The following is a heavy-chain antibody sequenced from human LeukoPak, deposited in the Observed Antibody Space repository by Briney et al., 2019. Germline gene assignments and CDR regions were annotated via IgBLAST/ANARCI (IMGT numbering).Heavy chain of an antibody. Sequence: PSETLSLTCTVSGGSISSYCWSWIRQPPGKGLEWIGYIYYSGSTNYNPSLKSRVTISVDTSKNQFSLKLSSVTAADTAVYYCARDRSRTSFDYWGQGTLVTVSS. V-gene: IGHV4-59*01. D-gene: IGHD3/OR15-3a*01. CDR2: IYYSGST. J-gene: IGHJ4*02. CDR1: GGSISSYC. CDR3: ARDRSRTSFDY.